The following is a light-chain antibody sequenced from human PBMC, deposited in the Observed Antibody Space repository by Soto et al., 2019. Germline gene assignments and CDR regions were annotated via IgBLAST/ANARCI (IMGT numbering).Light chain of an antibody. J-gene: IGLJ2*01. Sequence: QSALTQPASGSGSPGQSITISCTGTSSDVGGYNYVSWYQQHPGKAPKLMIYDVSNRPSWVSNRFSGSKSGNTASLTISGVQAEDEADYYCSSYTRSTDVVFGGGTRLTVL. V-gene: IGLV2-14*01. CDR2: DVS. CDR3: SSYTRSTDVV. CDR1: SSDVGGYNY.